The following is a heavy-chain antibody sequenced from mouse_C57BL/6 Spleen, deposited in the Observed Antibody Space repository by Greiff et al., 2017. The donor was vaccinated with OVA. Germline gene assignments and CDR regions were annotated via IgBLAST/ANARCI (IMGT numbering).Heavy chain of an antibody. J-gene: IGHJ1*03. CDR3: ASQRDGSSYYWYFDV. CDR1: GFTFSSYG. D-gene: IGHD1-1*01. V-gene: IGHV5-6*01. CDR2: ISSGGSYT. Sequence: EVQLVESGGDLVKPGGSLKLSCAASGFTFSSYGMSWVRQTPDKRLEWVATISSGGSYTYYPDSVKGRFTISRDNAKNTLYLQMSSLKSEDTAMYYCASQRDGSSYYWYFDVWGTGTTVTVSS.